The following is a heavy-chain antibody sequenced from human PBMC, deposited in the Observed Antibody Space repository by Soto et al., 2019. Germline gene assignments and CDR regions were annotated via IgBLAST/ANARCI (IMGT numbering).Heavy chain of an antibody. CDR3: AKDPGTQMFLYVWDY. D-gene: IGHD3-10*01. Sequence: QVQLVQSGAEVKKPGSSVKVSCKASGDTFSNFAFSWVRQAPGQGLEWMGGIIPIFATTVYAHKFQGRVTLTADESTSTAYMELSSLSSDDTAVYYCAKDPGTQMFLYVWDYWGQGTLVTVSS. CDR2: IIPIFATT. CDR1: GDTFSNFA. J-gene: IGHJ4*02. V-gene: IGHV1-69*01.